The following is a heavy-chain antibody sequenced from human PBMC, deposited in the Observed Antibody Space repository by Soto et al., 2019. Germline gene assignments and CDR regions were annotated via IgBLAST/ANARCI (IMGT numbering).Heavy chain of an antibody. CDR1: GFTFSSYG. CDR2: IWYDGSNK. V-gene: IGHV3-33*01. D-gene: IGHD3-3*01. CDR3: AREDFASYYFDY. Sequence: QVQLVESGGGVVQPGRSLRLSCAASGFTFSSYGMHWVRQAPGKGLEWVAVIWYDGSNKYYADSVKGRFTISRDNSKNTLYLQMNSLRDEDTAVYYRAREDFASYYFDYWGQGTLVTVSS. J-gene: IGHJ4*02.